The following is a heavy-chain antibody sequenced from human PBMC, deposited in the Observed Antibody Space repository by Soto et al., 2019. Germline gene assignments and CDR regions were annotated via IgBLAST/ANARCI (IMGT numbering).Heavy chain of an antibody. CDR3: AKDRHGSGIYYFFYYYYGMDV. J-gene: IGHJ6*02. V-gene: IGHV3-23*01. Sequence: GGSLRLSCAASGFTFSSYAMSWVRQAQGKGLEWVSAISGSGGSTYYADSVKGRFTISRDNSKNTLYLQMNSLRAEDTAVYYCAKDRHGSGIYYFFYYYYGMDVWGQGTTVTVSS. CDR2: ISGSGGST. CDR1: GFTFSSYA. D-gene: IGHD1-26*01.